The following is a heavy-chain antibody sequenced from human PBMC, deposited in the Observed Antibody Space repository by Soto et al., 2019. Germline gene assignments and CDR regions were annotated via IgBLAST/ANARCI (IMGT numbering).Heavy chain of an antibody. Sequence: ASVKVSCKASGFTFTSSAVQWVRQARGQRLEWIGWIVVGSGNTNYAQKFQERATITRDMSTSTAYMELSSLRSDETDVCYFAARVHYYNSSGRGGYCGRRTLFTVSS. J-gene: IGHJ4*03. CDR3: AARVHYYNSSGRGGY. CDR2: IVVGSGNT. D-gene: IGHD3-22*01. CDR1: GFTFTSSA. V-gene: IGHV1-58*01.